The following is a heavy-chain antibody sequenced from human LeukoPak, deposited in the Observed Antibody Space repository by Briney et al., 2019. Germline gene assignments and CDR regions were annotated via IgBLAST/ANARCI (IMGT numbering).Heavy chain of an antibody. Sequence: SETLSLTCAVYGGSFSGYYWSWIRQPPGKGLEWIGEINHSGSTNYNPSLKSRVTISVDRSKNQFSLKLSSVTAADTAVYYCARRREAFDYWGQGTLVTVSS. J-gene: IGHJ4*02. CDR1: GGSFSGYY. D-gene: IGHD6-25*01. CDR2: INHSGST. CDR3: ARRREAFDY. V-gene: IGHV4-34*01.